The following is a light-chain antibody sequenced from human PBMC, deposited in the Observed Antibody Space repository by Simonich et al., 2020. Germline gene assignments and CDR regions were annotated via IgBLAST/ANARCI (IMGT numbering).Light chain of an antibody. V-gene: IGLV3-1*01. Sequence: SYELTQPPSVSVSPGQTASITCSGEKLGDKYACWYQQKPGTSPVLVIYQDSKRPSGIPERFSGANSGNTATLTISGTQAMDEADYYCQAWDSSVVFGGGTKLTVL. J-gene: IGLJ2*01. CDR1: KLGDKY. CDR3: QAWDSSVV. CDR2: QDS.